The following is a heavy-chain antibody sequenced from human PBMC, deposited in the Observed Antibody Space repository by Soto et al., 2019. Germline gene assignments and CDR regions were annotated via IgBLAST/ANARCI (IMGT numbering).Heavy chain of an antibody. V-gene: IGHV4-59*01. CDR1: GGSISPYY. Sequence: SETLSLTCTVSGGSISPYYWNWIRQPPGKGVEWIGYIYDNGRTTSYNPSLESRVTISVDTSKNQFSLKLSSVTTADTAVYYCARDHSSGWVNWFDPWGQGTLVTVSS. J-gene: IGHJ5*02. CDR2: IYDNGRTT. CDR3: ARDHSSGWVNWFDP. D-gene: IGHD3-22*01.